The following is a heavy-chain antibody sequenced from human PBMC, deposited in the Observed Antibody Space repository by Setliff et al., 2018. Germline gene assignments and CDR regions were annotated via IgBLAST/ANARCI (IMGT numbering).Heavy chain of an antibody. V-gene: IGHV3-33*08. D-gene: IGHD2-2*01. CDR3: ARSENCFSTHCSPYDY. CDR1: GFTFSTYA. J-gene: IGHJ4*02. Sequence: LRLSCAASGFTFSTYAMHWVRQAPGKGLEWVGYIFYDGSEKYYADSVKGRFTISRDNAKNSLYLQMNSLRAEDTATYYCARSENCFSTHCSPYDYWGQGTLVTVSS. CDR2: IFYDGSEK.